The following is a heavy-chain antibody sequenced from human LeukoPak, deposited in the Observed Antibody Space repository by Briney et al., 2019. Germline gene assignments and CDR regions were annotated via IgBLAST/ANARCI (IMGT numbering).Heavy chain of an antibody. J-gene: IGHJ5*02. CDR1: GYTFTGYY. V-gene: IGHV1-2*02. CDR2: INPKSGGT. CDR3: ARRSYYDINTFDP. D-gene: IGHD3-22*01. Sequence: ASVKVSCKASGYTFTGYYMHWVRQAPGQGLEWVGWINPKSGGTTYARKFQGRVTMTRDTSISTAYMELSRLTSDDTAVYYCARRSYYDINTFDPWGQGTLVTVSS.